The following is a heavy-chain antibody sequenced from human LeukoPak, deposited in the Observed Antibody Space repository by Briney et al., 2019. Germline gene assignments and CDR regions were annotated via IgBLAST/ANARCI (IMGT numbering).Heavy chain of an antibody. CDR1: GYTLTELS. J-gene: IGHJ5*02. D-gene: IGHD4-17*01. Sequence: GASVKVSCKVSGYTLTELSMHWVRQAPGKGLEWMGGFDPEDGETIYAQKFQGRVTTTEDTSTDTAYMELSSLRSEDTAVYYCATTVTTFRLSLWFDPWGQGTLVTVSS. CDR2: FDPEDGET. CDR3: ATTVTTFRLSLWFDP. V-gene: IGHV1-24*01.